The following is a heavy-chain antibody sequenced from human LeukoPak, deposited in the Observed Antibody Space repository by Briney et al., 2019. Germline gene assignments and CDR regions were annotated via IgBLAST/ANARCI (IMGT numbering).Heavy chain of an antibody. CDR3: AREYYYDSSGYCPFGY. Sequence: PGGSLRLSCAASGFTFSSYGMHWVRQAPGKGLEWVAVIWYDGSNKYYADSVKGRFTISRDNSKNTLYLQMNSLRAEDTAVYYCAREYYYDSSGYCPFGYWGRGTLVTVSS. CDR1: GFTFSSYG. D-gene: IGHD3-22*01. J-gene: IGHJ4*02. V-gene: IGHV3-33*01. CDR2: IWYDGSNK.